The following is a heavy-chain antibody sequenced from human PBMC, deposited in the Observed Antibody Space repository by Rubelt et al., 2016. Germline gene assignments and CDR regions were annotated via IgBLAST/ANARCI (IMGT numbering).Heavy chain of an antibody. CDR3: ARVSYTSSRLDY. V-gene: IGHV3-21*01. CDR2: ISSSSSYI. Sequence: EVQLVESGGGLVKPGGSLRLPCAASGFTFSSYAMSWVRQAPGKGLEWVSAISSSSSYIYYADSVKGRFTIPRDNAKNTLYLQLDSLRAEDTAVYYCARVSYTSSRLDYWGQGTLVTVSS. J-gene: IGHJ4*02. D-gene: IGHD6-13*01. CDR1: GFTFSSYA.